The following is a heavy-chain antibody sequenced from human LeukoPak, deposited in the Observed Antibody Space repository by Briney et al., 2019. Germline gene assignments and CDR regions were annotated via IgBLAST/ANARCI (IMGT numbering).Heavy chain of an antibody. CDR3: AREGYCSSISCYTDV. CDR2: IYYSGST. J-gene: IGHJ6*04. Sequence: PSETLSLTCTVSGGSISSNDYYWGWIRQPPGKGLEWIGSIYYSGSTYYNPSLKSRVTISVDTSKNQFSLKLSSVTAADTAVYYCAREGYCSSISCYTDVWGKGTTVTVSS. D-gene: IGHD2-2*02. V-gene: IGHV4-39*07. CDR1: GGSISSNDYY.